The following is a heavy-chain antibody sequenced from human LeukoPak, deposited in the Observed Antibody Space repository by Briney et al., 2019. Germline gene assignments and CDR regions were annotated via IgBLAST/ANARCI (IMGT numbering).Heavy chain of an antibody. CDR2: ITYSGYT. Sequence: SETLSLACTGSGDSIDPYKWSWIRQPPGKGLEWIGLITYSGYTDYHPSLKSRVTISVDASKNQFSLKLSSVTAADTAVYYCAREWSGFDIWGQGTRVTVSS. CDR3: AREWSGFDI. CDR1: GDSIDPYK. V-gene: IGHV4-59*12. D-gene: IGHD3-10*01. J-gene: IGHJ3*02.